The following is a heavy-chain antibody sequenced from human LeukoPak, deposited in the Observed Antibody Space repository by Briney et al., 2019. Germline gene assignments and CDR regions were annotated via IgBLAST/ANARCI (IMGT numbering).Heavy chain of an antibody. V-gene: IGHV3-7*01. D-gene: IGHD2-2*01. CDR2: IKQDGSEK. J-gene: IGHJ4*02. CDR1: GFTFSSYW. Sequence: GSLRLSCAAPGFTFSSYWMSWVRQAPGKGLEWVANIKQDGSEKCYVDSVKGRFTISRDNAKNSLYLQMNSLRAEDTAVYYCARAPYCSSTSCAMESDYWGQGTLVTVSS. CDR3: ARAPYCSSTSCAMESDY.